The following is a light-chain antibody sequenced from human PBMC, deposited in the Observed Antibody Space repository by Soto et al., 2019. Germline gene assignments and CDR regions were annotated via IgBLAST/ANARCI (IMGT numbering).Light chain of an antibody. J-gene: IGLJ1*01. CDR3: SSLTTSFTYV. V-gene: IGLV2-14*01. CDR2: EVS. CDR1: SSDVGAYNY. Sequence: QSALTQPRSVSGSPGQSVTISCTGTSSDVGAYNYISWYQQHPGKAPKLLLSEVSNRPSGVSDRFSGSKSGNTASLTISGLQAEDEADYYCSSLTTSFTYVFGTGTKLTVL.